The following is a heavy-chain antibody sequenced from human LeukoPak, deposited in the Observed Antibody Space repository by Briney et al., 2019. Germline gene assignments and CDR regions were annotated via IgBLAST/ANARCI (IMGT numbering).Heavy chain of an antibody. CDR1: RFTFSSYA. J-gene: IGHJ6*04. CDR3: AKGQTTRYYYYGMDV. CDR2: ISGRGGST. D-gene: IGHD4-17*01. V-gene: IGHV3-23*01. Sequence: GGSLRLSCSASRFTFSSYAMSWVRQAPGKGLEWVSAISGRGGSTYYADSVKGRFTISRDNSKNTLYLQMNSLRAEDTAVYYCAKGQTTRYYYYGMDVWGKGTTVTVSS.